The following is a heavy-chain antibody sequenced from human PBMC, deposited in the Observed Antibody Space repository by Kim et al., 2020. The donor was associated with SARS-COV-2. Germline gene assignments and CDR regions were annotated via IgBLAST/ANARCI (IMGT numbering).Heavy chain of an antibody. CDR1: RFTFSSYS. CDR3: ARDGYYDSSGYYFDDAFDI. D-gene: IGHD3-22*01. Sequence: GGSLRLSCAASRFTFSSYSMNWVRQTPGKGLEWVSSISSSGYYIYYSDSVKGLFTISRDNAKNSLYLQMNSLRAEDTAVYYCARDGYYDSSGYYFDDAFDIWGHGTMVTVSS. J-gene: IGHJ3*02. CDR2: ISSSGYYI. V-gene: IGHV3-21*01.